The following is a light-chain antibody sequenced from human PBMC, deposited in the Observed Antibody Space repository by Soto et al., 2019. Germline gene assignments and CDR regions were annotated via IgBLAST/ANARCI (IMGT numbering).Light chain of an antibody. J-gene: IGKJ2*02. CDR3: QQVNSYPCT. CDR2: DAS. Sequence: AIPLTQSPSSLAASTGDRVTITCRASQGIASGLAWYQQKPGKAPKLLIQDASSLESGVPSRFSGSGSGTDFTLTISSLQPEDFATYHCQQVNSYPCTFGGGTKLEI. V-gene: IGKV1-13*02. CDR1: QGIASG.